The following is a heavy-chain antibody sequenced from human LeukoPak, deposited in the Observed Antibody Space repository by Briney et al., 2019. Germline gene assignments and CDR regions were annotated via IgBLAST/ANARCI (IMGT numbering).Heavy chain of an antibody. Sequence: ASVKVSCKASGYTFTNYAISWVRQAPGQGLEWVGWISACNGNTNYAQKLQGRVTMTTDTSTSTAYMDLRSPRSDDTAVYYCARVRNSGFRYVDSWGQGTLVTVSS. CDR3: ARVRNSGFRYVDS. D-gene: IGHD5-12*01. CDR1: GYTFTNYA. V-gene: IGHV1-18*01. CDR2: ISACNGNT. J-gene: IGHJ4*02.